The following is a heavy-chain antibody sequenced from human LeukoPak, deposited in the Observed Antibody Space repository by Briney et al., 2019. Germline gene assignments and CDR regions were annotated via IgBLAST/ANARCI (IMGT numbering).Heavy chain of an antibody. CDR3: AQLLDDNPIRWYFGL. CDR1: GFTFSSYA. Sequence: PGGSLRLSCTASGFTFSSYALSWVRQAPGKGLEWVSSISESGDTPYYADSVKGLFAISRDNSKNTLYLQMSSLRVEDTAVYYCAQLLDDNPIRWYFGLWGRGTLVTVSS. V-gene: IGHV3-23*01. D-gene: IGHD1-14*01. CDR2: ISESGDTP. J-gene: IGHJ2*01.